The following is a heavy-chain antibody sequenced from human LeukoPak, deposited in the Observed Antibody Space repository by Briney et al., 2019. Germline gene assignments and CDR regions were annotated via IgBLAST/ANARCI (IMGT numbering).Heavy chain of an antibody. CDR3: ARTAARRFDY. J-gene: IGHJ4*02. CDR1: GYTFTSYY. D-gene: IGHD6-6*01. V-gene: IGHV1-46*01. Sequence: ASVKVSRKASGYTFTSYYMHWVRQAPGQGLEWMGIINPTGGSTTYAQKFQGRVTMTRDTSTSTVYMGLSSLRSDDTAVYYCARTAARRFDYWGQGTLVTVSS. CDR2: INPTGGST.